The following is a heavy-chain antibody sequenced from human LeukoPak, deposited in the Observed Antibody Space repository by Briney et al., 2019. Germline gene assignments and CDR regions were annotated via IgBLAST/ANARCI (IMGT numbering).Heavy chain of an antibody. Sequence: GRPLRLSCAASGFTFGTYAMHWVRQAPGKGLEWVAVISYDGRNKYYADSVKGRFTISRDNSKNTLYLQMNSLRAEDTAVYYCARDKYGDGYYYGMDVWGQGTTVTVSS. CDR1: GFTFGTYA. J-gene: IGHJ6*02. CDR2: ISYDGRNK. CDR3: ARDKYGDGYYYGMDV. D-gene: IGHD4-17*01. V-gene: IGHV3-30*04.